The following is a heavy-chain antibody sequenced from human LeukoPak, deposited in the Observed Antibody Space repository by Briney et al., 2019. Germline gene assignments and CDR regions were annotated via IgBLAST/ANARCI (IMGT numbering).Heavy chain of an antibody. D-gene: IGHD2-15*01. CDR1: GASIRSGDYY. J-gene: IGHJ3*02. CDR2: IYDSGST. Sequence: SETLSLTCTVCGASIRSGDYYWSWIRQPPGKGLESIGYIYDSGSTYYNPSLESRITISVDTSENRFSLKLSSVTATDTAVYYCARDCSGGSCYGAFDIWGQGTMVTVSS. CDR3: ARDCSGGSCYGAFDI. V-gene: IGHV4-30-4*01.